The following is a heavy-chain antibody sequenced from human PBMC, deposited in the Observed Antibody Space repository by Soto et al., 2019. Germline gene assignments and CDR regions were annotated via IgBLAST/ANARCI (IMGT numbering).Heavy chain of an antibody. CDR2: FYHTGST. CDR3: ARHTRNQFDP. CDR1: DYSISSDYY. V-gene: IGHV4-38-2*02. J-gene: IGHJ5*02. Sequence: SETLSLTCTVSDYSISSDYYWGWIRQSPGNGLEWIASFYHTGSTHYNPSLKSRVTISGDTSKSQFSLKLSSVTAADTAVYYCARHTRNQFDPWGQGTLVTVSS.